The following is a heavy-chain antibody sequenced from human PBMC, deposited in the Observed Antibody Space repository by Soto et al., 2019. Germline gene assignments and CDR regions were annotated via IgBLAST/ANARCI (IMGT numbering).Heavy chain of an antibody. CDR2: INHSGST. J-gene: IGHJ6*02. V-gene: IGHV4-34*01. CDR3: ARRWIFLSYGMDV. D-gene: IGHD3-3*01. CDR1: GGSFSGYY. Sequence: SETLSLTCAVYGGSFSGYYWSWIRQPPGKGLEWIGEINHSGSTNYNPSLKSRVTISVDTSKNQFSLKLSSVTAADTAVYYCARRWIFLSYGMDVWGQGTTVTVSS.